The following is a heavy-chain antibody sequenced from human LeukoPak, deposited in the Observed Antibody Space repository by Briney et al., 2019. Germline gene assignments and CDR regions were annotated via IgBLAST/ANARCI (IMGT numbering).Heavy chain of an antibody. CDR1: GFTFSSYG. CDR3: AKVGNGSGSYYADY. D-gene: IGHD3-10*01. V-gene: IGHV3-30*18. CDR2: ISYDGSNK. Sequence: GVSLRLSCAASGFTFSSYGMHWVRQAPGKGLEWVAVISYDGSNKYYADSVKGRFTISRDNSKNTLYLQMNSLRAEDTAVYYCAKVGNGSGSYYADYWGQGTLVTVSS. J-gene: IGHJ4*02.